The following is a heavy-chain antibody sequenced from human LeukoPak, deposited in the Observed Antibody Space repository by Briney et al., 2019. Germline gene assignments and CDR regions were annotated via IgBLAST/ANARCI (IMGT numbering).Heavy chain of an antibody. V-gene: IGHV1-18*01. J-gene: IGHJ5*01. CDR1: TSH. CDR2: IGSYEGDT. D-gene: IGHD3-22*01. CDR3: ARDFWNFYDSSGYYRDFDS. Sequence: GASVKVSCKPTSHISWVRQAPGQGLEWMGWIGSYEGDTYYAQKFQGRVTVTTDTSTNTAYMELRSLRADDTAVYYCARDFWNFYDSSGYYRDFDSWGQGTLVTVSS.